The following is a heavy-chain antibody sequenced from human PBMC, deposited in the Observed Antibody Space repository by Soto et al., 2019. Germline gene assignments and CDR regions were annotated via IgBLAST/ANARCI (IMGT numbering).Heavy chain of an antibody. CDR3: AREGYCSGGSCYSWRGGVYYYYYGLDV. CDR2: ISAYNGNT. D-gene: IGHD2-15*01. J-gene: IGHJ6*02. CDR1: GYTFTSYG. V-gene: IGHV1-18*04. Sequence: ASVKFSCKASGYTFTSYGISWVRQAPGQGLEWMGWISAYNGNTNYAQKLQGRVTMSTDTSTSTAYMELRSLRSDDTAVYYCAREGYCSGGSCYSWRGGVYYYYYGLDVWGQGTTVTVSS.